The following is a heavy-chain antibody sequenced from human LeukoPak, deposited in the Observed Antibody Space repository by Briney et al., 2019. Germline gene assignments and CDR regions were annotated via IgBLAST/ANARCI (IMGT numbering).Heavy chain of an antibody. CDR2: IKEDGTET. Sequence: GGSLRLSCAASGFTFSSYSMNWVRQAPGKGLEWVANIKEDGTETYYVDSVKGRFTISRDNAKNSLYLQMNSLRVEDTAVYCCAKEGRSLQTYWGQGTLVTVSS. J-gene: IGHJ4*02. CDR1: GFTFSSYS. D-gene: IGHD5-24*01. V-gene: IGHV3-7*03. CDR3: AKEGRSLQTY.